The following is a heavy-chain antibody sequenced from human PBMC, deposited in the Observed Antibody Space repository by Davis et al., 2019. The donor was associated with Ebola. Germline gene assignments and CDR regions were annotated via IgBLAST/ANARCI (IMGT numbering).Heavy chain of an antibody. J-gene: IGHJ4*02. V-gene: IGHV3-48*03. CDR2: ISSSGSTI. CDR1: GFTFSSYE. CDR3: VKGWLVHDF. D-gene: IGHD6-6*01. Sequence: GESLKISCAASGFTFSSYEMNWVRQAPGKGLEWVSYISSSGSTIYYADSVKGRFTVSRDNSKNTVYLQMTRLKVEDTALYYCVKGWLVHDFWGQGTLVTVSS.